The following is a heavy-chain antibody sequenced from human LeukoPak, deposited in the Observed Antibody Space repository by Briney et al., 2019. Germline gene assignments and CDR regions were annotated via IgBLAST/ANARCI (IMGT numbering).Heavy chain of an antibody. CDR2: INSDGGST. CDR1: GFTFSSYW. J-gene: IGHJ4*01. D-gene: IGHD5-24*01. Sequence: GGSLRLSCTASGFTFSSYWMHWVRQAPGKGLVWVSRINSDGGSTSYADSVKGRFAISRDNAKNTLYLQMNSLRAEDTAVYYCARMIQGMAHYYFDDWGQGTLVTVSS. V-gene: IGHV3-74*01. CDR3: ARMIQGMAHYYFDD.